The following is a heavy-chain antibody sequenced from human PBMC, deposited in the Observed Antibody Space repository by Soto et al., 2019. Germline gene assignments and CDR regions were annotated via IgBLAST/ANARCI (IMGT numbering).Heavy chain of an antibody. V-gene: IGHV1-69*13. Sequence: ASVKVSCKASGVTFSSYAISWVRQAPGQGLEWMGGIIPIFGTANYAQKFQGRVTITADESTSTAYMELSSLRSEDTAVYYCARGRWEVLTKYSSSTNLHYFDYWGQGTLVTVSS. CDR3: ARGRWEVLTKYSSSTNLHYFDY. D-gene: IGHD6-6*01. J-gene: IGHJ4*02. CDR1: GVTFSSYA. CDR2: IIPIFGTA.